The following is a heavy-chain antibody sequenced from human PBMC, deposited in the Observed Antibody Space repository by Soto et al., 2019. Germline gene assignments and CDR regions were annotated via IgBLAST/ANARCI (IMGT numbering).Heavy chain of an antibody. CDR3: ARSDIVVVPAAYYGMDV. CDR1: GGSFSGYY. D-gene: IGHD2-2*01. Sequence: SETLSLTCAVYGGSFSGYYWSWIRQPPGKGLEWIGEINHSGSTNYNPSLKSRVTISVDTSKNQFSLKLSSVTAADTAVYYCARSDIVVVPAAYYGMDVWGQGTTVTV. J-gene: IGHJ6*02. CDR2: INHSGST. V-gene: IGHV4-34*01.